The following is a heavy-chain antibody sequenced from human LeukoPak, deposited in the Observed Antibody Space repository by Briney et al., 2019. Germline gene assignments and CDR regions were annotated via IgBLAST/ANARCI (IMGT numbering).Heavy chain of an antibody. J-gene: IGHJ4*02. V-gene: IGHV1-69*13. CDR1: GGTFSSYA. CDR2: IIPIFGTA. CDR3: ASGMLRFLEWLLNFDY. D-gene: IGHD3-3*01. Sequence: SVTVSCTASGGTFSSYAISWVRQAPGQGLEWMGGIIPIFGTANYAQKFQGRVTITADESTSTAYMELSSLRSEDTAVYYCASGMLRFLEWLLNFDYWGQGTLVTVSS.